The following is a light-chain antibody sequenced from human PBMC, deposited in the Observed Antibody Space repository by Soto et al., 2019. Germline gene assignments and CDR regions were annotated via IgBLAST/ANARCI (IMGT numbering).Light chain of an antibody. CDR2: EVT. Sequence: QSVLTQPASVSGSPGQSITISCTGTRLDVGGYNYVSWYQQHPGKAPKLIIYEVTNRPSGVSDRFSGSKSDNTASLTISGLQAEDEADYYCSSYTSSSRVFGTGTKVTVL. CDR3: SSYTSSSRV. V-gene: IGLV2-14*03. J-gene: IGLJ1*01. CDR1: RLDVGGYNY.